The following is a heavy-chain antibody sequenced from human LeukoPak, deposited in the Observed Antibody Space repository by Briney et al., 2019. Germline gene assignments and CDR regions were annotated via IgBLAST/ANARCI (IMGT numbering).Heavy chain of an antibody. CDR3: AKHPHRYCSSTSCYSDY. J-gene: IGHJ4*02. CDR1: GFTFSSYA. CDR2: ISGSGGST. V-gene: IGHV3-23*01. D-gene: IGHD2-2*01. Sequence: GGSLRLSCAASGFTFSSYAMSWVRQAPGEGLEWVSAISGSGGSTYYADSVKGRFTISRDNSKNTLYLQMNSLRAEDTAVYYCAKHPHRYCSSTSCYSDYWGQGTLVTVSS.